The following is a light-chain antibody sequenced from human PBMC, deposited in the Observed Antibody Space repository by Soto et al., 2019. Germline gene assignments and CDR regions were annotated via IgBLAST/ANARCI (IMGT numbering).Light chain of an antibody. CDR2: GAS. Sequence: EIVMTQSPATLSVSPGERATLSCRASQSVSSNLAWYQQKPGQAPRLLISGASTRATGVPARFSGSGSGTEFTLTISSLQSEDCAVYYCQQYNSWWTFGQGTKVEIK. CDR3: QQYNSWWT. J-gene: IGKJ1*01. CDR1: QSVSSN. V-gene: IGKV3-15*01.